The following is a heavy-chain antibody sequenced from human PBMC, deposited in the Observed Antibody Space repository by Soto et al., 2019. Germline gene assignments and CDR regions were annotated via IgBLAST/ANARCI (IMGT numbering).Heavy chain of an antibody. CDR1: GGSISGYY. J-gene: IGHJ4*02. D-gene: IGHD2-21*01. CDR2: IYYSGSI. V-gene: IGHV4-59*08. CDR3: ARLRCSGGKCWDYFDY. Sequence: SETLSLTCAVSGGSISGYYWGWIRQPPGKGLEWIGYIYYSGSINYNPSLKSRVTISVDTSKNKFSLKLGSVTAADSAVYYCARLRCSGGKCWDYFDYWGQGTLVTVSS.